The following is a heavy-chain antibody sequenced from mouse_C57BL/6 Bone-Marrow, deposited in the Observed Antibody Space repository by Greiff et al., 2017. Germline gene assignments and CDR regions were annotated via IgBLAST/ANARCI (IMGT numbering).Heavy chain of an antibody. V-gene: IGHV1-50*01. CDR2: IDPSDSYT. D-gene: IGHD1-1*01. Sequence: QVQLQQPGAELVKPGASVKLSCKASGYTFTTYWMQWLQQRPGQGLEWIGEIDPSDSYTNYNQKFKGKATLTVDTSSSTTYMQHSSLTSENSAVYSCTRFEYYGSTYEFAYWGQGTLVTVSA. CDR1: GYTFTTYW. J-gene: IGHJ3*01. CDR3: TRFEYYGSTYEFAY.